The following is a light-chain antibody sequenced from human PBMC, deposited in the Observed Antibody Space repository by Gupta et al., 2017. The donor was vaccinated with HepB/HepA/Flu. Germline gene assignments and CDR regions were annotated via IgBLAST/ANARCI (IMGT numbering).Light chain of an antibody. CDR1: SSNIVSNT. Sequence: QSVLTQPPSASGTPGQRVTISCSGSSSNIVSNTVNWYQQLPGTAPKLLIYSNNQRPSGVPDRFSGSKSGTSASLASSGLHAEDEADYYCAAWDDSLNGGVFGGGTKLTVL. V-gene: IGLV1-44*01. CDR3: AAWDDSLNGGV. J-gene: IGLJ2*01. CDR2: SNN.